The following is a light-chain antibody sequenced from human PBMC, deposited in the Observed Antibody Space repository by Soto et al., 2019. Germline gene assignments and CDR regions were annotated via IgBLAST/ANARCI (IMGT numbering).Light chain of an antibody. CDR3: QQYNSYSEIN. V-gene: IGKV1-5*01. CDR1: QSIRPW. J-gene: IGKJ4*01. CDR2: DAS. Sequence: DIQMTQSPSTLSASVGDRVTITCRASQSIRPWLAWYQQKPGKAPKLLIYDASTLESGVPSRFSGSGSGTEFTLTISSLQSDDFANYYCQQYNSYSEINFGRGTKADI.